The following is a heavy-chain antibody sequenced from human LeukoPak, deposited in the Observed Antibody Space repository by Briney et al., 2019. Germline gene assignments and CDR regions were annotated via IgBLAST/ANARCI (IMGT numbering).Heavy chain of an antibody. V-gene: IGHV4-59*12. D-gene: IGHD1-26*01. J-gene: IGHJ4*02. CDR2: IYHSGST. CDR1: GGSISSYY. Sequence: PSETLSLTCTVSGGSISSYYWSWIRQPPGKGLEWIGYIYHSGSTYYNPSLKSRVTISVDRSKNQFSLKLSSVTAADTAVYYCASSKWDQPLFDYWGQGTLVTVSS. CDR3: ASSKWDQPLFDY.